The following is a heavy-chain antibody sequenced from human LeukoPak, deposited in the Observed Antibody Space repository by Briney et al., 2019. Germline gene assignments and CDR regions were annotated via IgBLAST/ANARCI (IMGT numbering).Heavy chain of an antibody. CDR3: AITMIRGIIIDFEY. D-gene: IGHD3-10*01. Sequence: SETLSLTCAVYGGSFSGYHWSWIRQPPGKGLEWIGEIIHSGSTNYNPSLKSRVTISVDTSKNQFSLKLNSVTAADTAVYYCAITMIRGIIIDFEYWGQGTLVTVSS. CDR1: GGSFSGYH. J-gene: IGHJ4*02. CDR2: IIHSGST. V-gene: IGHV4-34*12.